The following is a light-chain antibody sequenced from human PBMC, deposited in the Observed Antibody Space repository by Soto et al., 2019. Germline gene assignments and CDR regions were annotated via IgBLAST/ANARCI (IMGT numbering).Light chain of an antibody. J-gene: IGKJ4*01. V-gene: IGKV3-15*01. CDR3: QQYNNWPPIT. CDR1: QSVSSN. CDR2: GAS. Sequence: DIVLTQSPGTLSLSPGDRATLSCRASQSVSSNLAWYQQKPGQAPRLLIYGASTRATGIQARFSGSGSGTEFNLTISSLQSEDFAVYYCQQYNNWPPITFGGGTKWIS.